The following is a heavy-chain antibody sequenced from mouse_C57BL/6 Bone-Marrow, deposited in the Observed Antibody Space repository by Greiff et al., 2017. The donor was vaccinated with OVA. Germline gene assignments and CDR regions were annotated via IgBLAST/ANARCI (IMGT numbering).Heavy chain of an antibody. J-gene: IGHJ3*01. CDR1: GFSLTSYG. CDR3: ASYYYGSTWFAY. CDR2: IWGGGST. D-gene: IGHD1-1*01. Sequence: VKLVESGPGLVAPSQSLSITCTVSGFSLTSYGVNWVRQPPGRGLEWLGVIWGGGSTNYNSALMSRLSISKDNSKSQVFLKMNSLQTDDTAMYYCASYYYGSTWFAYWGQGTLVTVSA. V-gene: IGHV2-9*01.